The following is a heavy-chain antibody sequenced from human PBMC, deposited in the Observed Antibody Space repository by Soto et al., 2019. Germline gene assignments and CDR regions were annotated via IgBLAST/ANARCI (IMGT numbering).Heavy chain of an antibody. J-gene: IGHJ4*02. D-gene: IGHD3-3*01. CDR3: ARWSYLDY. CDR1: GFIFSNYA. Sequence: HPGGSLRLSCAASGFIFSNYAMFWFRQAPGKGLEWVSTISGSDGKTFYADSVKGRFSISRDTSQSTLYLQMNSLRADDTAMYYCARWSYLDYWGQGTRVTVSS. V-gene: IGHV3-23*01. CDR2: ISGSDGKT.